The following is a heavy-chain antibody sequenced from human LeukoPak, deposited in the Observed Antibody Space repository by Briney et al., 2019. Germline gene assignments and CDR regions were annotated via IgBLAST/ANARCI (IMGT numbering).Heavy chain of an antibody. CDR1: GGSISSYY. V-gene: IGHV4-59*08. J-gene: IGHJ4*02. CDR3: ARSTVRAVXXWFGESXXXY. Sequence: EPSETLSLTCTVSGGSISSYYWSWIRQPPGKGLEWIGYIYYSGSTNYNPSLKSRVTISVNTSKKQFSLKLSSVTAADTAVYYCARSTVRAVXXWFGESXXXYWGQGTXVTV. CDR2: IYYSGST. D-gene: IGHD3-10*01.